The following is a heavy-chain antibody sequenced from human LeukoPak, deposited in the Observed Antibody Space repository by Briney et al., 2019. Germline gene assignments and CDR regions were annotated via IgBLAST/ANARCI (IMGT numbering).Heavy chain of an antibody. CDR2: INQDGSDK. V-gene: IGHV3-7*01. CDR3: AARRGDY. CDR1: GFSFSNYW. J-gene: IGHJ4*02. Sequence: VRTLRLSCAASGFSFSNYWMSWVRQAPGKGLEWVANINQDGSDKYYVDSVKGRFTVSRDNAQNSLYLQMDSLRADDTAIYYCAARRGDYWGQGTLVTVSS.